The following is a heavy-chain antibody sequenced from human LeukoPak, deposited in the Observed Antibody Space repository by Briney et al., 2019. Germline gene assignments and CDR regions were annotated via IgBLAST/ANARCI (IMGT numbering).Heavy chain of an antibody. J-gene: IGHJ4*02. V-gene: IGHV4-39*01. CDR1: GGSISGSNHF. D-gene: IGHD6-19*01. Sequence: SETLSLICTVSGGSISGSNHFWGWIRQPPGMGLERIGSIYSSGSTYYNPSLKSRVTISVDTSKNQFSLRLSSVTAADTAVYYCAGQVVAVAGPTSGFDYWGQGTLVTVSS. CDR3: AGQVVAVAGPTSGFDY. CDR2: IYSSGST.